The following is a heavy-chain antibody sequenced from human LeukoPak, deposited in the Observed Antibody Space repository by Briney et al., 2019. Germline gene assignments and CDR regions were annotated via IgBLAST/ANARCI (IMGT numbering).Heavy chain of an antibody. CDR2: ISYDGSNK. D-gene: IGHD1-26*01. CDR3: ARGWELNDAFDI. CDR1: GFTLSSYA. J-gene: IGHJ3*02. Sequence: GGSLRLSCAASGFTLSSYAMHWVRQAPGKGLEWVAVISYDGSNKYYADSVKGRFTISRDNSKNTLYLQMNSLRAEDTAVYYCARGWELNDAFDIWGQGTMVTVSS. V-gene: IGHV3-30-3*01.